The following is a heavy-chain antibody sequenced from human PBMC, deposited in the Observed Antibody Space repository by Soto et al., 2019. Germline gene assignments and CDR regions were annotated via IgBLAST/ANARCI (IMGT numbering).Heavy chain of an antibody. CDR3: ARSRDSVVVPAAMHYLFDP. D-gene: IGHD2-2*01. CDR1: GGTFSSYA. Sequence: VASVKVSCKASGGTFSSYAISWVRQAPGQGLEWMGGIIPIFGTANYAQKFQGRVAITADESTSTAYMELSSLRSEDTAVYYCARSRDSVVVPAAMHYLFDPWGQGTLVTVSS. V-gene: IGHV1-69*13. J-gene: IGHJ5*02. CDR2: IIPIFGTA.